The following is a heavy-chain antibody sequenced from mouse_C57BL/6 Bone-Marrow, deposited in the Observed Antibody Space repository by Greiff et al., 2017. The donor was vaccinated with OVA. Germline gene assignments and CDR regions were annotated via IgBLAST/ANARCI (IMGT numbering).Heavy chain of an antibody. Sequence: QVQLKQSGAELVKPGASVKMSCKASGYTFTSYWITWVKQRPGQGLEWIGDIYPGSGSTNYNEKFKSKATLTVDTSSSTAYMQLSSLTSEDSAVYYCARAYYSKGDYWGQGTTLTVSS. D-gene: IGHD2-5*01. CDR1: GYTFTSYW. CDR3: ARAYYSKGDY. CDR2: IYPGSGST. J-gene: IGHJ2*01. V-gene: IGHV1-55*01.